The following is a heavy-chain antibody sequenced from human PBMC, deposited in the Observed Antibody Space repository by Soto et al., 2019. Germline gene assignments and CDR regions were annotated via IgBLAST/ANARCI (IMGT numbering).Heavy chain of an antibody. CDR2: IYPGDSDT. J-gene: IGHJ6*02. V-gene: IGHV5-51*01. D-gene: IGHD3-10*01. CDR3: AGGGVRGVVTRTRDYYGMDV. Sequence: ELQLVQPGEEVKKPGESLKISCKGSGYNFTNYWIGWVRQMPGKGLESMGIIYPGDSDTRYSPSFQGQVTISADKSISTAYLQWSSLKASDTAMYYCAGGGVRGVVTRTRDYYGMDVWGQGTTVTVSS. CDR1: GYNFTNYW.